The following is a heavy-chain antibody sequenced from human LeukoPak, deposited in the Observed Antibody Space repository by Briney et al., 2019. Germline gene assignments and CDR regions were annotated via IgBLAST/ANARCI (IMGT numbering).Heavy chain of an antibody. Sequence: EASVTVSCKASGYTFTGYYMHWVRQAPGQGLEWMGWINPNSGGTNYAQKFQGGVTMTRDTSISTAYMELSRLRSDDTAVYYCARIAVAGSRAYFDYWGQGTLVTVSS. CDR3: ARIAVAGSRAYFDY. V-gene: IGHV1-2*02. CDR1: GYTFTGYY. D-gene: IGHD6-19*01. J-gene: IGHJ4*02. CDR2: INPNSGGT.